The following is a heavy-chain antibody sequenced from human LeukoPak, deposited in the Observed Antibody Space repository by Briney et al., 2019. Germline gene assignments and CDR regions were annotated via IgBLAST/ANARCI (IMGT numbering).Heavy chain of an antibody. CDR2: INTNTGNP. Sequence: ASVKVSCKASGYTFTNYAMNWVRQAPGQGLEWMGWINTNTGNPTYAQGFTGRFVFSLDTSVSTAYLQISSLKADDTAVYYCARRGGIFYHLNWYFDLWGRGTLVTVSS. CDR1: GYTFTNYA. V-gene: IGHV7-4-1*02. CDR3: ARRGGIFYHLNWYFDL. D-gene: IGHD2-15*01. J-gene: IGHJ2*01.